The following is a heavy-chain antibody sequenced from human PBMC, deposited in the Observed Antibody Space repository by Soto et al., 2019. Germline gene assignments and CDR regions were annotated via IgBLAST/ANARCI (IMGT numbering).Heavy chain of an antibody. D-gene: IGHD2-2*01. V-gene: IGHV1-69*01. CDR1: GGIFFTHA. J-gene: IGHJ4*02. Sequence: QVQVVQSGAEVKKPGSSVKVSCKTSGGIFFTHAISWVRQAPGQGLEWVGGIIPLFGSPQYAQKFQDRATITADESTSTVYMELTNLRSEDTAVFYRAAVLEYQLLYFDNWGQGALVTVSS. CDR3: AAVLEYQLLYFDN. CDR2: IIPLFGSP.